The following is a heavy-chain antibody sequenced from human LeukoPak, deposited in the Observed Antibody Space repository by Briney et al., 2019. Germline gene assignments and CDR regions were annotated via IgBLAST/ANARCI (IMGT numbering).Heavy chain of an antibody. Sequence: PGGSLRLSCSSSGFTFSTYSMRWVRQVSGKGLEYVSAISSNGGSTYYADSVKGRFTISRDNSKNTLYLQMSSLRAEDTAVYYCVKDRRYYYGSGSYSLTPFDPWGQGTLVTVSS. V-gene: IGHV3-64D*06. CDR3: VKDRRYYYGSGSYSLTPFDP. CDR2: ISSNGGST. D-gene: IGHD3-10*01. J-gene: IGHJ5*02. CDR1: GFTFSTYS.